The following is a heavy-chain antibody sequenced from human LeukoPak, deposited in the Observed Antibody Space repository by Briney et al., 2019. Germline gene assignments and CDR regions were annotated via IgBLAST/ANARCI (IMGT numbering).Heavy chain of an antibody. CDR1: GFTFSNHA. CDR2: ISGGGRTT. Sequence: PGGSLRLSCAASGFTFSNHAMSWVRQAPGKGLQWVSVISGGGRTTEYADSVKGRFAVSRDNSENTLSLQMNSLRVEDTAIYYCAKNVVVKRYFDYWGQGTPVTVSS. J-gene: IGHJ4*02. D-gene: IGHD2-21*01. V-gene: IGHV3-23*01. CDR3: AKNVVVKRYFDY.